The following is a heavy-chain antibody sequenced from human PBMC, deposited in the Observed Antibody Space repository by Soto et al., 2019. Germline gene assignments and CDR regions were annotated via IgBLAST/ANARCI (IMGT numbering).Heavy chain of an antibody. J-gene: IGHJ4*02. V-gene: IGHV4-34*01. Sequence: QVQLQQWGAGLLKPSETLSLTCAVYGGSFSGYYWSWIRQPPGKGLEWIGEINHSGSTNYNPSLKRRVTISVDTSKNQFSLQLSSVTAADTAVYYCARGRGHNDTIFGVVIATNFDYWGQGTLVTVSS. D-gene: IGHD3-3*01. CDR3: ARGRGHNDTIFGVVIATNFDY. CDR2: INHSGST. CDR1: GGSFSGYY.